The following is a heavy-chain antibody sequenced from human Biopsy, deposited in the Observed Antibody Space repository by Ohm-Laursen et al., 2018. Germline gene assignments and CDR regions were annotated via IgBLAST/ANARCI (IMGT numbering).Heavy chain of an antibody. V-gene: IGHV3-21*06. CDR3: ATELLPPGVGGPWLDA. Sequence: SLRLSCSASGVTLSGYAMNWVRQAPGKGLEWVSSISASSSYIHYADSVKGRSTVSRDNAKNSLYLQMNSLSDADTAIYYCATELLPPGVGGPWLDAWGQGTPVTVSS. CDR2: ISASSSYI. J-gene: IGHJ5*02. CDR1: GVTLSGYA. D-gene: IGHD3-10*01.